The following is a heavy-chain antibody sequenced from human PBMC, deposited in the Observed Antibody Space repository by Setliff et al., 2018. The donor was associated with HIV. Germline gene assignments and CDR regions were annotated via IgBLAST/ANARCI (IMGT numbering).Heavy chain of an antibody. V-gene: IGHV4-59*08. Sequence: SETLSLTCTVSGGSISSHYWSWIRQHPGKGLEWIGYVYYSGSTNYDPSLKSRVTISVDTSKNQFSLKLSSVTAADTAVYYCARHPYYYDSSGYHAPNWFDPWG. J-gene: IGHJ5*02. D-gene: IGHD3-22*01. CDR2: VYYSGST. CDR3: ARHPYYYDSSGYHAPNWFDP. CDR1: GGSISSHY.